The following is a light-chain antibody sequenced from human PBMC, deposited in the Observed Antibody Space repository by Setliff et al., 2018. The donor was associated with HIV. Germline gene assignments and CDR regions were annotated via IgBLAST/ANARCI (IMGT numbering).Light chain of an antibody. J-gene: IGLJ3*02. CDR3: QSYDSSNHEV. Sequence: FMLTQPHSVSESPGKTVTISCTRSSGSIASNYVQWYQQRPGSSPTTVIYDNNQRPSGVPDRFSGSIDSSSNSASLIISGLKTEDEADYYCQSYDSSNHEVFGGGTQLT. CDR2: DNN. CDR1: SGSIASNY. V-gene: IGLV6-57*01.